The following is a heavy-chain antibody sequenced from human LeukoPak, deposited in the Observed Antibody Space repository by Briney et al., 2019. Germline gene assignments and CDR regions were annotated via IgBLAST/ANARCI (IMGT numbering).Heavy chain of an antibody. V-gene: IGHV3-23*01. D-gene: IGHD3-16*02. CDR3: AKAVTFGGVIVIRLYYFDY. CDR1: GFTFSSYA. CDR2: ISGSGGST. Sequence: GGSLRLSCAASGFTFSSYAMSWVRQAPGKGREWVSAISGSGGSTYYADSVKGGFTISRDNSKNTLYLQMNSLRAEDTAVYYCAKAVTFGGVIVIRLYYFDYWGQGTLVTVSS. J-gene: IGHJ4*02.